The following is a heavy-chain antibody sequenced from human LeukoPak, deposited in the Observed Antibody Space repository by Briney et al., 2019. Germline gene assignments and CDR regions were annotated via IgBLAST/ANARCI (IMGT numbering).Heavy chain of an antibody. V-gene: IGHV4-59*01. CDR1: GGSISSYY. J-gene: IGHJ4*02. CDR2: IYYSRST. CDR3: ARDRRGVGAAPFDY. Sequence: SETLSLTCTVSGGSISSYYWSWIRQPPGKGLEWIGYIYYSRSTNYNPSLKSRVTISVDTSKNQFSLKLSSVTAADTAVYYCARDRRGVGAAPFDYWGQGTLVTVSS. D-gene: IGHD1-26*01.